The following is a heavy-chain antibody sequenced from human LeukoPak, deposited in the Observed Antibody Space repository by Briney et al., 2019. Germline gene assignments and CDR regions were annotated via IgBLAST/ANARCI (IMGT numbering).Heavy chain of an antibody. Sequence: SVKVSCKASGGTFSSYAISWVRQAPGQGREWMGRIIPIFGTANYAQKFQGRVTITTDESTSTAYMELSSLRSEDTAVYYCAFTPLGARLLDNWFDPWGQGTLVTVSS. D-gene: IGHD2-15*01. CDR1: GGTFSSYA. CDR3: AFTPLGARLLDNWFDP. V-gene: IGHV1-69*05. CDR2: IIPIFGTA. J-gene: IGHJ5*02.